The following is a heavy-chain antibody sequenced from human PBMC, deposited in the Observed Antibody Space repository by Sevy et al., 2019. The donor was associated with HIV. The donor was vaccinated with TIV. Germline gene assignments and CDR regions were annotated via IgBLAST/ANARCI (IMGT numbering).Heavy chain of an antibody. Sequence: GGSLRLSCAASGFSFNGYAMHWVRQAPGKGLEWLAVISYDGSVKYYTESVKGRFTISRDNTKNTLFLQLNSLRPEDTDVYYCVREGRNYEYVWGTYHSGFRAQGTLVTVSS. CDR1: GFSFNGYA. J-gene: IGHJ4*02. D-gene: IGHD3-16*02. CDR3: VREGRNYEYVWGTYHSGF. V-gene: IGHV3-30*04. CDR2: ISYDGSVK.